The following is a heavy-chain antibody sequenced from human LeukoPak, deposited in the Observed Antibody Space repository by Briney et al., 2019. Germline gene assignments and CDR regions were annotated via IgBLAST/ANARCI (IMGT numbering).Heavy chain of an antibody. CDR2: IYYSGST. CDR3: AREGTDCTNGVCYHPGAFDI. Sequence: PSETLSLTCTVSGRSISRYYWSWIRQPPGKGLEWIGYIYYSGSTYYNPSLKSRVTISVDTSKNQFSLKLSSVTAADTAVYYGAREGTDCTNGVCYHPGAFDIWGQGTMVTVSS. CDR1: GRSISRYY. J-gene: IGHJ3*02. V-gene: IGHV4-59*06. D-gene: IGHD2-8*01.